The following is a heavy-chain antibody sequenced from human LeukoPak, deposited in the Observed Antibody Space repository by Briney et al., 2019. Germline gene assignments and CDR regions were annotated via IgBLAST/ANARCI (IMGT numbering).Heavy chain of an antibody. Sequence: SETLSLTCAVYGGSFRGYYWSWIRQPPGKGLEWIREINHSGSTNYNPSLKSRFTRSVDTSKNQFPLKLSSVTAADTAVYYCARPYWSGGSCYFQHWGQGTRATVSA. CDR3: ARPYWSGGSCYFQH. D-gene: IGHD2-15*01. CDR2: INHSGST. V-gene: IGHV4-34*01. CDR1: GGSFRGYY. J-gene: IGHJ1*01.